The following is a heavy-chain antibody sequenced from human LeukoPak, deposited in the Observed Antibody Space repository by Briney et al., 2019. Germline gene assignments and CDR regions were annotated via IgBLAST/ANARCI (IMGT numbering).Heavy chain of an antibody. Sequence: SETLSLTCAVYGGSISSYYWSWIRQPPGKGLEWIGYIYTSGSTNYNPSLKSRVTISVDTSKNQFSLKLSSVTAADTAVYYCASGILSSGWYYFDYWGQGTLVTVSS. CDR1: GGSISSYY. CDR3: ASGILSSGWYYFDY. V-gene: IGHV4-4*09. D-gene: IGHD6-19*01. CDR2: IYTSGST. J-gene: IGHJ4*02.